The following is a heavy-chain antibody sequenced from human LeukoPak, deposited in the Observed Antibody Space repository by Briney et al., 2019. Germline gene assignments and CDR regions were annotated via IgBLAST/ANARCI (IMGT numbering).Heavy chain of an antibody. CDR2: IYYSGST. CDR3: ARRAKSGYYFDY. D-gene: IGHD5-12*01. V-gene: IGHV4-59*08. Sequence: PSETLSLTCTVSGGSISSYYWSWIRQPPGKGLEWIGYIYYSGSTNYNPSLKSRVTISVDTSKNQFSLKLSSVTAADTAVYYCARRAKSGYYFDYWGQGTVVTVSS. CDR1: GGSISSYY. J-gene: IGHJ4*02.